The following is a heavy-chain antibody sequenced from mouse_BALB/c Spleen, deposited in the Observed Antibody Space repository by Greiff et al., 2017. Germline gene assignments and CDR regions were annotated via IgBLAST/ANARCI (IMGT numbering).Heavy chain of an antibody. CDR2: ISSGSSTI. CDR3: ARSYYYYGSSRYFDY. V-gene: IGHV5-17*02. J-gene: IGHJ2*01. CDR1: GFTFSSFG. D-gene: IGHD1-1*01. Sequence: EVQGVESGGGLVQPGGSRKLSCAASGFTFSSFGMHWVRQAPEKGLEWVAYISSGSSTIYYADTVKGRFTISRDNPKNTLFLQMTSLRSEDTAMYYCARSYYYYGSSRYFDYWGQGTTLTVSS.